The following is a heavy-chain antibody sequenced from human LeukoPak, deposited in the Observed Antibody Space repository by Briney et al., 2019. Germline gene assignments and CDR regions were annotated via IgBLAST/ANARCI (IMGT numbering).Heavy chain of an antibody. CDR1: GIIIXSYW. CDR2: ISGSGGST. V-gene: IGHV3-23*01. CDR3: AKGSAPFDY. J-gene: IGHJ4*02. Sequence: SLRLSCAASGIIIXSYWMSWVRQTPGKGLEWVSAISGSGGSTYYADSVKGRFTISRDNSKNTLYLQMNSLRAEDTAVYYCAKGSAPFDYWGQGTLVTVSS.